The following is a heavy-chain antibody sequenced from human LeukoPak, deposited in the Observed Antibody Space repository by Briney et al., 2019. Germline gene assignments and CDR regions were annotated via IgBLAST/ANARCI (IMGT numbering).Heavy chain of an antibody. CDR3: ARDSSSSVGYYYYMDV. Sequence: GGSLRLSCAASGFTFSSYGMHWVRQAPGKGLEWVAFIRYDGSNKYYADSVKGRFTISRDNAKNSLYLQMNSLRAEDTAVYYCARDSSSSVGYYYYMDVWGKGATVTVSS. V-gene: IGHV3-30*02. CDR2: IRYDGSNK. CDR1: GFTFSSYG. D-gene: IGHD6-13*01. J-gene: IGHJ6*03.